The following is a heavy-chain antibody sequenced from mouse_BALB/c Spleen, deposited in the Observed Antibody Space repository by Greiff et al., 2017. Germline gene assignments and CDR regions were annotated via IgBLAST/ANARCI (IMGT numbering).Heavy chain of an antibody. J-gene: IGHJ4*01. V-gene: IGHV10-1*02. D-gene: IGHD2-10*01. CDR2: IRSKSNNYAT. Sequence: GGGLVQPKGSLKLSCAASGFTFNTYAMNWVRQAPGKGLEWVARIRSKSNNYATYYADSVKDRFTISRDDSQSMLYLQMNNLKTEDTAMYYCVRGGSYYYYAMDYWGQGTSVTVSS. CDR3: VRGGSYYYYAMDY. CDR1: GFTFNTYA.